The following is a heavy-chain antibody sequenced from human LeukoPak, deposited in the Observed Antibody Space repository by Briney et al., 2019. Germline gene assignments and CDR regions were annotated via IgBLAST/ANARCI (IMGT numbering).Heavy chain of an antibody. CDR2: IYASGST. CDR1: GASITSYY. J-gene: IGHJ4*02. CDR3: ARDRGDGYDYFWDY. Sequence: SETLSLTCTVSGASITSYYWSWIRQPAGKGLEWIGRIYASGSTTYNPSLKSRVTMAVDTSKTQFSLKLSSVTAADTAVYYCARDRGDGYDYFWDYWGQGTLVTVSS. D-gene: IGHD5-12*01. V-gene: IGHV4-4*07.